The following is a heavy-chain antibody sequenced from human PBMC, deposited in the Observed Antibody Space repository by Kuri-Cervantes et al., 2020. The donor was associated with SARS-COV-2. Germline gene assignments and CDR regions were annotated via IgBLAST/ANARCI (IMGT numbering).Heavy chain of an antibody. V-gene: IGHV3-66*01. J-gene: IGHJ4*02. CDR3: ARVLTPLLKYYYDSSGYFDY. CDR1: GFTVSSNY. Sequence: GGSLRLSCAASGFTVSSNYMSWVRQAPGKGLEWVSVIYSGGSTYYADSVKGRFTISRDNSKNTLYLQMNSLRAEDTAVYYCARVLTPLLKYYYDSSGYFDYWGQGTLGTVSS. CDR2: IYSGGST. D-gene: IGHD3-22*01.